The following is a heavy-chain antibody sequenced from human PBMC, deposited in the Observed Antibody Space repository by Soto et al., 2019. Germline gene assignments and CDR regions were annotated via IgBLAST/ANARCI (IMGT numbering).Heavy chain of an antibody. D-gene: IGHD1-26*01. J-gene: IGHJ4*02. CDR3: ARGVSAGVDY. CDR2: MQPSTGRT. CDR1: GYSFTSLD. Sequence: ASVKVSCKASGYSFTSLDINWVRQTAGQGLEWMGWMQPSTGRTGYAQKFQGRVTMTRDTSINTAYMGLTTLTSDDTAFYYCARGVSAGVDYWGQGTLVTVSS. V-gene: IGHV1-8*01.